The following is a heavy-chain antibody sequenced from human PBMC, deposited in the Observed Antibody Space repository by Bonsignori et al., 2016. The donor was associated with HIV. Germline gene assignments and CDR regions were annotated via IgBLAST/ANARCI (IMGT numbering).Heavy chain of an antibody. D-gene: IGHD3-22*01. CDR1: GFTFSDYT. Sequence: GGSLRLSCEASGFTFSDYTMHWVRQAPGKGLEWVSSISSSTSYIHYGDSVKGRFTISRDNAKNSLYLHMNSLRVEDTAVYFCARDRTMVVLGVFDMWGQGTMVTVSS. CDR2: ISSSTSYI. V-gene: IGHV3-21*01. J-gene: IGHJ3*02. CDR3: ARDRTMVVLGVFDM.